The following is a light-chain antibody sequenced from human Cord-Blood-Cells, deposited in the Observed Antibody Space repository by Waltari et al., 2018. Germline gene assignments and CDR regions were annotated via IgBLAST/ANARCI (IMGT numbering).Light chain of an antibody. Sequence: DIQMTQSPSSLSASVGDRVTIPCRASQSISSYLNWYQQKPGKAPKLLIYAAFSLQSGVPSRFSGSGSGTDFTLTISSLQPEDFATYYCQQSYSTLFTFGPGTKVDIK. V-gene: IGKV1-39*01. J-gene: IGKJ3*01. CDR1: QSISSY. CDR3: QQSYSTLFT. CDR2: AAF.